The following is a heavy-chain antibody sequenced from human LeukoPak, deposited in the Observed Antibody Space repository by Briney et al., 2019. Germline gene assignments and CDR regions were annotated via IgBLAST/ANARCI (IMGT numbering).Heavy chain of an antibody. Sequence: GESLKISCKGSGYSFTSHWIGWVRQMPGKGLEGMGIISPGDSDARYSPSFQGQVTISADKSINTAYLQWSSLKASDTAMYYCARQAYCGGDCSANFDYWGQGTLVTVSS. CDR2: ISPGDSDA. CDR1: GYSFTSHW. D-gene: IGHD2-21*02. V-gene: IGHV5-51*01. CDR3: ARQAYCGGDCSANFDY. J-gene: IGHJ4*02.